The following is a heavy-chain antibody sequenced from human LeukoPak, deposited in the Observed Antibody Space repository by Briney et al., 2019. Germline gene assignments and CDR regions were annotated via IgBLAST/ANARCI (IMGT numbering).Heavy chain of an antibody. CDR1: GFTFSRSA. CDR2: TIYSGGAT. D-gene: IGHD3-22*01. Sequence: GGSLRLSCAASGFTFSRSAMTWVRQGPGTGLEFVASTIYSGGATYYADSVKGRFTISRDNSRNTLYLQMNSLRAEDTALYYCAKDGLYYDGSEHVYYFDSWGQGTLVTVSS. J-gene: IGHJ4*02. V-gene: IGHV3-23*01. CDR3: AKDGLYYDGSEHVYYFDS.